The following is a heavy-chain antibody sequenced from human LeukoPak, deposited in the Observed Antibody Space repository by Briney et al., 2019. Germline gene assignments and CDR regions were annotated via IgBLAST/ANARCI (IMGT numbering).Heavy chain of an antibody. D-gene: IGHD1-7*01. J-gene: IGHJ4*02. V-gene: IGHV3-30-3*01. CDR2: ISKDGSDK. CDR1: GFTFSDYA. CDR3: ARDYWWNYDY. Sequence: PGRSLRLSCAASGFTFSDYAMHWARQAPGKGLEWVAVISKDGSDKYYPGSVRGRFTISRDNSKNTIYLQMDSLRAEDTAIYYCARDYWWNYDYWGQGTLVTVSS.